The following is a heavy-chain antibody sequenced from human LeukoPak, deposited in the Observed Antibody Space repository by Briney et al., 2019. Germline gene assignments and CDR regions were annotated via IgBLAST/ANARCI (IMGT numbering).Heavy chain of an antibody. J-gene: IGHJ4*02. V-gene: IGHV4-59*01. CDR3: ARADTAYYFDY. Sequence: SETLSLTCTVSGGSISSYYWSWIRQPPGKGLEWVGYIYYSGSTNYNPSLKSRVTISVDTSKNQFSLKLSSVTAADTAVYYCARADTAYYFDYWGQGTLVTVSS. CDR2: IYYSGST. D-gene: IGHD5-18*01. CDR1: GGSISSYY.